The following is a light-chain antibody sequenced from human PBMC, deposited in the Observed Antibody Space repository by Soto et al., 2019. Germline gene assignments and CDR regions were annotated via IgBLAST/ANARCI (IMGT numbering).Light chain of an antibody. CDR3: QQSYTAPLS. J-gene: IGKJ4*01. V-gene: IGKV1-39*01. Sequence: DIQMTQSPSSLSASIGDRVTITCRASQTVSNFLNWYQQTPGKAPKVLVSAASTLQSGVPSRFSGSGSGTEFTLTISSLQPEDVATYYCQQSYTAPLSFGGGTKVEIK. CDR1: QTVSNF. CDR2: AAS.